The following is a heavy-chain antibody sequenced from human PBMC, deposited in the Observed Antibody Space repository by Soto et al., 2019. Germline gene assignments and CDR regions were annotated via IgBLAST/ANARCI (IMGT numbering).Heavy chain of an antibody. CDR3: AKAVAEAYYYYGMDV. CDR2: INPHGGST. Sequence: ASVKVSCKAPRDTFTSYYINWVRQAPGQGLEWMGVINPHGGSTAYAQKFKGRVTITRDTSASTAYMELSSLRSEDTAVYYCAKAVAEAYYYYGMDVWGQGTTVTVSS. V-gene: IGHV1-46*01. CDR1: RDTFTSYY. J-gene: IGHJ6*02. D-gene: IGHD6-19*01.